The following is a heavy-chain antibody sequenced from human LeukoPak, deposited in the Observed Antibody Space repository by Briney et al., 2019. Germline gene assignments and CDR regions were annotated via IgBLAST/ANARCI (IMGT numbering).Heavy chain of an antibody. J-gene: IGHJ5*02. CDR2: IIPIFGTA. D-gene: IGHD3-10*01. V-gene: IGHV1-69*13. Sequence: WASVKVSCKASGGTFSSYAISWVRQAPGQGLEWMGGIIPIFGTANYAQKFQGRVTITADESTSTAYMELSSLRSEDTAVYYCARALLWFGEQRNWFDPWGQGTLVTVSS. CDR1: GGTFSSYA. CDR3: ARALLWFGEQRNWFDP.